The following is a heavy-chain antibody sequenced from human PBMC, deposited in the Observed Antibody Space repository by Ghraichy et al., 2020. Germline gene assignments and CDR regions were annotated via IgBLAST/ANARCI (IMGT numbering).Heavy chain of an antibody. CDR1: GVSLSSGGYY. CDR3: ARGRKDGYNYYFDY. D-gene: IGHD5-24*01. CDR2: IYDSGST. J-gene: IGHJ4*02. V-gene: IGHV4-31*03. Sequence: SETLSLTCTVSGVSLSSGGYYWSWIRQHPAKGLEWIGYIYDSGSTYYNPSLKSRVIMSVDTSKNQFSLKLTSVTAADTAVYYCARGRKDGYNYYFDYWGQGTLVTVSS.